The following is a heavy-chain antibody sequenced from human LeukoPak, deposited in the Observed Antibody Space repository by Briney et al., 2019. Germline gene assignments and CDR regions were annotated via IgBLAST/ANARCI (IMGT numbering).Heavy chain of an antibody. J-gene: IGHJ5*02. D-gene: IGHD3-10*01. Sequence: SETLSLTCAVYGGSFSGYYWGWIRQPPGKGLEWIGSIYYSGSTYYNPSLKSRVTISVDTSKNQFSLKLSSVTAADTAVYYSASTYPYGSGTYNWFDPWGQGTLVTVSS. CDR1: GGSFSGYY. V-gene: IGHV4-39*01. CDR3: ASTYPYGSGTYNWFDP. CDR2: IYYSGST.